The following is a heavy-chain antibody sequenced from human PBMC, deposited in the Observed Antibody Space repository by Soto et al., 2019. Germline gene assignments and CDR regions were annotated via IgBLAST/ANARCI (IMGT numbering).Heavy chain of an antibody. D-gene: IGHD3-9*01. V-gene: IGHV3-21*01. Sequence: GGSLRLSCAASGFTFSSYSMNWVRQAPGKGLEWVSSISSSSSYIYYADSVKGRFTISRDNAKNSLYLQMNSLRAEDTAVYYCARDPTVRLRYFDRNNWFDPWGQGTLVTVSS. CDR1: GFTFSSYS. J-gene: IGHJ5*02. CDR2: ISSSSSYI. CDR3: ARDPTVRLRYFDRNNWFDP.